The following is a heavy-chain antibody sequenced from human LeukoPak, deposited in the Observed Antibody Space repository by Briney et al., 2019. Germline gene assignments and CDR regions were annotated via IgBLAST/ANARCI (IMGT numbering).Heavy chain of an antibody. CDR3: ARRRGYSYGYLGGIAFDI. V-gene: IGHV5-51*01. CDR1: GHSFTSYW. Sequence: PGESLKISCKGSGHSFTSYWIGWVRQMPGKGLEWVGIIYPGDSDTRYSPSFQGQVTISADKSISTAYLQWSSLKASDTAMYYCARRRGYSYGYLGGIAFDIWGQGTMVTVSS. CDR2: IYPGDSDT. D-gene: IGHD5-18*01. J-gene: IGHJ3*02.